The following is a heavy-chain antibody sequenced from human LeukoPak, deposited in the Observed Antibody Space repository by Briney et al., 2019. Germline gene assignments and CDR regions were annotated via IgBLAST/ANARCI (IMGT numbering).Heavy chain of an antibody. CDR2: IYYSGST. Sequence: PSETLSLTCTVSGGSISSSSYYWGWIRQPPGKGLEWIGSIYYSGSTYYNPTLKSRVTISVDTSKNQFSLKLSSATAADTAVYYCARDNSGSYYRMFDYWGQGTLVTVSS. CDR1: GGSISSSSYY. V-gene: IGHV4-39*07. J-gene: IGHJ4*02. CDR3: ARDNSGSYYRMFDY. D-gene: IGHD1-26*01.